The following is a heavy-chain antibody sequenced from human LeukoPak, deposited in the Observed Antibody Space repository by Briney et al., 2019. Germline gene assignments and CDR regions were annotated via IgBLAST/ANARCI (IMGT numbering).Heavy chain of an antibody. CDR1: GFTFSSYS. CDR3: ARTSTERWLQFLFDY. V-gene: IGHV3-48*04. Sequence: GGSLRLSCAASGFTFSSYSMNWVRQAPGKGLEWVSYISSSSSTIYYADSVKGRFTISRDNAKNSLYLQMNSLRAEDTAVYYCARTSTERWLQFLFDYWGQGTLVTVSS. J-gene: IGHJ4*02. D-gene: IGHD5-24*01. CDR2: ISSSSSTI.